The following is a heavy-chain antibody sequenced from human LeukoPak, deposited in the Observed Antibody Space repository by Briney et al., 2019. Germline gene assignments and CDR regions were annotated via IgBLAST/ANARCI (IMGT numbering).Heavy chain of an antibody. V-gene: IGHV3-9*01. CDR3: VKDASSYYYLHF. Sequence: GGSLRLSCEASGFTFDDYVMHWVRQGPGKGLEWVAGISWNSANIAYADSVRGRFTISRDNAKNSVYLHMNSLRSEDTALYYCVKDASSYYYLHFWGQGTLVTVSS. CDR1: GFTFDDYV. D-gene: IGHD6-13*01. J-gene: IGHJ4*02. CDR2: ISWNSANI.